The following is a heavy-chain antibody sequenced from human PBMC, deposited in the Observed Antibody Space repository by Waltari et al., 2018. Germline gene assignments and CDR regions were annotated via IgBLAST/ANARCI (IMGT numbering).Heavy chain of an antibody. CDR2: FDPEDGET. CDR1: GYTLTEFS. J-gene: IGHJ5*02. V-gene: IGHV1-24*01. D-gene: IGHD3-10*01. CDR3: ATRCITMVRGVEGFDP. Sequence: QVQLVPSGAEVKKPGASVKVSCQVSGYTLTEFSMHWVRQAPGKGLEWMGGFDPEDGETIYAQKFQGRVTMTEDTSTDTAYMELSSLRSEDTAVYYCATRCITMVRGVEGFDPWGQGTLVTVSS.